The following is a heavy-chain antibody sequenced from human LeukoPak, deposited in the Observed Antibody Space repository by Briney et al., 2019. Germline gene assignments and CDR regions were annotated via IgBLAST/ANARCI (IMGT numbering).Heavy chain of an antibody. CDR1: GFTFSTHA. CDR2: ISSSSNYI. D-gene: IGHD3-3*01. J-gene: IGHJ3*02. V-gene: IGHV3-21*01. CDR3: ARDDGYYDFWSGHEGDAFDI. Sequence: GGSLRLSCVVSGFTFSTHAMNWVRRAPGKGLEWVSSISSSSNYIYYADSVKGRFTISRDNAKNSLYLQMNSLRAEDTAVYYCARDDGYYDFWSGHEGDAFDIWGQGTMVTVSS.